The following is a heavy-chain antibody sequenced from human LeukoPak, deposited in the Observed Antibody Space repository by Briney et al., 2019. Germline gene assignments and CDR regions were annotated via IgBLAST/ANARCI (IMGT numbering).Heavy chain of an antibody. V-gene: IGHV3-30*03. Sequence: GGSLRLSCAASGFTFSSYGMHWVRQAPGKGLEWVAVISYDGSNKYYADSVKGRFTISRDNSKNTLYLQMNSLRAEDTAVYYCARDKIVGATLLDYWGQGALVIVSS. CDR2: ISYDGSNK. J-gene: IGHJ4*02. CDR3: ARDKIVGATLLDY. CDR1: GFTFSSYG. D-gene: IGHD1-26*01.